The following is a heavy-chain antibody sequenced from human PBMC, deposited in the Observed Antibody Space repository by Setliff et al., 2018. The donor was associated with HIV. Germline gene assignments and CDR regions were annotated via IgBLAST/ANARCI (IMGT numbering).Heavy chain of an antibody. CDR1: GFTSSSYA. V-gene: IGHV3-64*01. CDR3: ARDASISSPYDAFDI. CDR2: ISSNGGNT. Sequence: PGGSLRLSCAASGFTSSSYAMHWVRQAPGKGLEYVSSISSNGGNTYYASSLKGRFTISRDNSKNTLYLQMGSLRAEDMAVYYCARDASISSPYDAFDIWGQGTMVTVSS. D-gene: IGHD6-6*01. J-gene: IGHJ3*02.